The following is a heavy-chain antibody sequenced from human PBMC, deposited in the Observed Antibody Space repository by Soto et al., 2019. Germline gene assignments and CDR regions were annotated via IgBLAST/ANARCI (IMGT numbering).Heavy chain of an antibody. V-gene: IGHV3-33*01. D-gene: IGHD2-15*01. Sequence: GGSLRLSCAASGFTFSSYGMHWVRQAPGKGLEWVAVIWYDGSNKYYADSVKGRFTISRDNSKNTLYLQMNSLRAEDTAVYYCARGSARWYPEDPLDYWGQGT. J-gene: IGHJ4*02. CDR1: GFTFSSYG. CDR3: ARGSARWYPEDPLDY. CDR2: IWYDGSNK.